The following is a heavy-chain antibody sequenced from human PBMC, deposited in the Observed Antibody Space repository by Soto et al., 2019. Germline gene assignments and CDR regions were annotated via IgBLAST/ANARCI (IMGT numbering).Heavy chain of an antibody. CDR2: VNHSGTT. Sequence: QVQLQQWGAGLLKPSETLSLTCAVYGGSFSGYYWTWIRQSPEKGLEWIGEVNHSGTTYYNPSLKPRVTISVLTPKNQFSLKMSSVTAADTAVYYCARGIGYCSSINCYSSRRLRFDSWGQGTLVTVSS. V-gene: IGHV4-34*01. D-gene: IGHD2-2*01. J-gene: IGHJ4*02. CDR1: GGSFSGYY. CDR3: ARGIGYCSSINCYSSRRLRFDS.